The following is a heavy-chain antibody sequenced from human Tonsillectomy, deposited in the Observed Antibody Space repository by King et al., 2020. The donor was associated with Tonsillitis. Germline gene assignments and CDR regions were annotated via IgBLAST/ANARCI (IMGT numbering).Heavy chain of an antibody. CDR3: AGPPGSSWGNAFDI. J-gene: IGHJ3*02. Sequence: QLQESGPGLVKPSGTLSLTCAVSGGSISSSNWWSWVRQPPGKGLEWIGEIYLSGSTNYNPSLKSRGTISVDKSKNQFSLKLSSVTAAGTAVYYCAGPPGSSWGNAFDIWGQGTMVTVAS. CDR2: IYLSGST. D-gene: IGHD6-13*01. V-gene: IGHV4-4*02. CDR1: GGSISSSNW.